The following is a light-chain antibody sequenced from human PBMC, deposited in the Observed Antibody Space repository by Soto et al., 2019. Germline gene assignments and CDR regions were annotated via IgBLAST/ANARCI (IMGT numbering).Light chain of an antibody. J-gene: IGLJ2*01. CDR2: EVN. Sequence: QSVLTQPASVSGSPGQSITISCTGTSSDVGGYDYVSWHQQHPGKAPKLMIYEVNTRPSGVSNRFSGSKSGNTASLTISGLQAEDEADSYCCSYTSSGAHVFGGGTKLTVL. CDR1: SSDVGGYDY. V-gene: IGLV2-14*01. CDR3: CSYTSSGAHV.